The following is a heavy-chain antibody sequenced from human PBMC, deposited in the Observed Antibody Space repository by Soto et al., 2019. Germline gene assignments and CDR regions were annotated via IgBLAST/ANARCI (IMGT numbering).Heavy chain of an antibody. D-gene: IGHD6-13*01. V-gene: IGHV1-2*02. CDR1: GYTFTGYY. J-gene: IGHJ5*02. Sequence: ASVKVSCKASGYTFTGYYMHWVLQAPGQGLEWMGWINPNSGGTNYTQKFQGRVTVTRDTSISTAYMELSRLRSDDTAVYYCAKGGHSTSWYSGFDPWGQGTLVTVSS. CDR2: INPNSGGT. CDR3: AKGGHSTSWYSGFDP.